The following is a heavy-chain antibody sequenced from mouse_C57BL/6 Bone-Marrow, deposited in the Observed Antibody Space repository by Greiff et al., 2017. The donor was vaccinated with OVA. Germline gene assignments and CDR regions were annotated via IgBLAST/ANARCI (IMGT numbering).Heavy chain of an antibody. CDR1: GFTFSDYG. CDR2: ISSGSSTI. D-gene: IGHD2-4*01. V-gene: IGHV5-17*01. J-gene: IGHJ3*01. CDR3: ARPIYYDYDGFAY. Sequence: EVQVVESGGGLVKPGGSLKLSCAASGFTFSDYGMHCVRQAPEKGLECVAYISSGSSTIYYADTVKGRFTISRDNAKNTLFLQMTSLRSEDTAMYYCARPIYYDYDGFAYWGQGTLVTVSA.